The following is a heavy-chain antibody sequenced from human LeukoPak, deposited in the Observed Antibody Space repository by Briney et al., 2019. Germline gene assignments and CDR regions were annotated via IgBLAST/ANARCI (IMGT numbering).Heavy chain of an antibody. Sequence: SETLSLTCAVYGGSFSGYCWSWIRQPPGKGLEWIGEINHSGSTNYNPSLKSRVTISVDTSKNQFSLKLSSVTAADTAVYYCARGRSESYSSSWYPSAEYFQHWGQGTLVTVSS. CDR2: INHSGST. J-gene: IGHJ1*01. V-gene: IGHV4-34*01. D-gene: IGHD6-13*01. CDR1: GGSFSGYC. CDR3: ARGRSESYSSSWYPSAEYFQH.